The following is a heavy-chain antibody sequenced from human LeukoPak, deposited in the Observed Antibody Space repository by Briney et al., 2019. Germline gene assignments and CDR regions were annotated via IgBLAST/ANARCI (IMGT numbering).Heavy chain of an antibody. CDR2: ISGSGGST. CDR1: GFTFSSYA. V-gene: IGHV3-23*01. J-gene: IGHJ4*02. CDR3: AKDQDVEVAGTWGSIDY. Sequence: GGSLRLSCAASGFTFSSYAMSWVRQAPGKGLEWVSAISGSGGSTYYADSVKGRFTISRDNSKNTLYLQMNSLRAEDTAVYYCAKDQDVEVAGTWGSIDYWGQGTLVTVSS. D-gene: IGHD6-13*01.